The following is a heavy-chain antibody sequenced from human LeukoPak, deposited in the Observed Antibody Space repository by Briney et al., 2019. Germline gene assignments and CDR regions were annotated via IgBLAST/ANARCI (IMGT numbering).Heavy chain of an antibody. Sequence: GGSLRLSCAASGFTFSSYSMSWVRQAPGKGLGWVSYISSSSSTIYYADSVKGRFTISRDNAKNSLYLQMNSLRAEDTAVYYCARVFDCSGGSCYETPSDYWGQGTLVTVSS. CDR1: GFTFSSYS. CDR2: ISSSSSTI. V-gene: IGHV3-48*01. D-gene: IGHD2-15*01. CDR3: ARVFDCSGGSCYETPSDY. J-gene: IGHJ4*02.